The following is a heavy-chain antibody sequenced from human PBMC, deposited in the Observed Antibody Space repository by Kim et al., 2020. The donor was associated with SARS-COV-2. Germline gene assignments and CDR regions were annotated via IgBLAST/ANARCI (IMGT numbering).Heavy chain of an antibody. D-gene: IGHD5-12*01. J-gene: IGHJ6*02. Sequence: LKSRVTISVDTSKNQFALKLSSVTAADTAVYYCARGIVATTFYYYYGMDVWGQGTTVTVSS. CDR3: ARGIVATTFYYYYGMDV. V-gene: IGHV4-30-2*04.